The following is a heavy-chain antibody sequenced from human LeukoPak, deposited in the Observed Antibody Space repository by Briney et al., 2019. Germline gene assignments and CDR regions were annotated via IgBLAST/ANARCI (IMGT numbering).Heavy chain of an antibody. CDR2: IWSDATEK. Sequence: GGSLRLSCAASGFTYSHYGMRWVRQAPGKGLEWVAVIWSDATEKYYGDAVKGRFTISRDNSRNTLYLQMNSLRAEDTAVYYCAKDAQRGFDYSNSLEYWGQGTLVTVSS. V-gene: IGHV3-33*06. J-gene: IGHJ4*02. D-gene: IGHD4-11*01. CDR3: AKDAQRGFDYSNSLEY. CDR1: GFTYSHYG.